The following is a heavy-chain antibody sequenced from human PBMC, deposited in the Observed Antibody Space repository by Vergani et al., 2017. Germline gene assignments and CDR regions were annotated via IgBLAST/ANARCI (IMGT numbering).Heavy chain of an antibody. CDR3: ARGVAEAGYDSFDI. V-gene: IGHV3-64*01. CDR2: ISSNGGST. CDR1: GFTFSSYA. D-gene: IGHD5-12*01. J-gene: IGHJ3*02. Sequence: EVQLVESGGGLVQPGGSLRLSCAASGFTFSSYAMHWVRQAPGKGLEYVSAISSNGGSTYYANSVKGRFTISRENSKNTLYLQMGSLRAEDMAVYYCARGVAEAGYDSFDIWGQGTMVTVSS.